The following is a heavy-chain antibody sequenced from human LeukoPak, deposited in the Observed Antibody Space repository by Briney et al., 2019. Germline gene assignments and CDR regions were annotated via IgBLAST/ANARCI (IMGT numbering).Heavy chain of an antibody. V-gene: IGHV3-53*01. D-gene: IGHD4-23*01. CDR3: ARGSPRGNTFDY. CDR1: GFTFRNFA. Sequence: GRSLRLSCAASGFTFRNFAMHWGRQAPGKGLEWVSVIYSGGSTYYADSVKGRFTISRDNSKNTLYLQMNSLRAEDTAVYYCARGSPRGNTFDYWGQGTLVTVSS. J-gene: IGHJ4*02. CDR2: IYSGGST.